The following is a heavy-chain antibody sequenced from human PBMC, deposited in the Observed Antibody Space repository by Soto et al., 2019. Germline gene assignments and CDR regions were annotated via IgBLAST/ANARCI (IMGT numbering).Heavy chain of an antibody. V-gene: IGHV4-34*01. CDR2: INHSGST. CDR1: GGSFSGYY. D-gene: IGHD6-19*01. J-gene: IGHJ4*02. CDR3: ARGGYSSGGLNLEVNQPQEFDY. Sequence: SETLSLTCAVYGGSFSGYYWSWIRQPPGKGLEWIGEINHSGSTNYNPSLKSRVTISVDTSKNQFSLKLSSVTAADTAVYYCARGGYSSGGLNLEVNQPQEFDYCGQRTPVTVSS.